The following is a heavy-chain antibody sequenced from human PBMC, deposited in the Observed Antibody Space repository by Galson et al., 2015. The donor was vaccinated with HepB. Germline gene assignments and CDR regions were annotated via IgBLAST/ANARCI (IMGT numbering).Heavy chain of an antibody. V-gene: IGHV5-51*01. CDR1: GYSFTSYW. J-gene: IGHJ3*02. Sequence: QSGAEVKKPGESLKISCKGSGYSFTSYWIGWVRQMPGKGLEWMGIIYPGDSDTRYSPSFQGQVTISADKSISTAYLQWSSLKASDTAMYYCARHLYQLLPSDAFDIWGQGTMVTVSS. CDR2: IYPGDSDT. CDR3: ARHLYQLLPSDAFDI. D-gene: IGHD2-2*01.